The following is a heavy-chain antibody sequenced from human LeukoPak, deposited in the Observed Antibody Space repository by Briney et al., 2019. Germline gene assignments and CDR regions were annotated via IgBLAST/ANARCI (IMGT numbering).Heavy chain of an antibody. CDR2: MNPNSGDT. D-gene: IGHD3-16*01. Sequence: ASVKVSCKTSGYTFTGYYMHWVRQAPGQGLEWLGRMNPNSGDTNYPQNFQGRVTMTRDTSISTAYMELSSLRSDDTAEYYCVPRGDGGFDYWGQGTLVIVSS. J-gene: IGHJ4*02. CDR1: GYTFTGYY. CDR3: VPRGDGGFDY. V-gene: IGHV1-2*06.